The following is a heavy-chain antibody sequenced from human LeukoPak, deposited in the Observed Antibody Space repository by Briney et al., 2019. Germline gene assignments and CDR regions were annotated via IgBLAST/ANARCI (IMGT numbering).Heavy chain of an antibody. J-gene: IGHJ6*02. Sequence: ASVKVSCKASGGTFSSYAISWVRQAPGQGLEWMGRIIPILGIANYAQKFQGRVTITADKSTSTAYMELSSLRSEDTAVYYCARLESGYARYYGMDVWGQGTTVTVSS. CDR1: GGTFSSYA. CDR2: IIPILGIA. D-gene: IGHD5-12*01. CDR3: ARLESGYARYYGMDV. V-gene: IGHV1-69*04.